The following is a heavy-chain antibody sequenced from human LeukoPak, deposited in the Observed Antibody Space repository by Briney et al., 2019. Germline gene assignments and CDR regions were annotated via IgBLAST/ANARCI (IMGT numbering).Heavy chain of an antibody. D-gene: IGHD6-19*01. CDR1: GFTFSSYA. CDR3: ARVYLPAMYSSGSYYGMDV. CDR2: ISYDGGNK. J-gene: IGHJ6*02. V-gene: IGHV3-30-3*01. Sequence: PGGSLRLSCVASGFTFSSYAMHWVRQAPGKGLEWVAVISYDGGNKYYADSVKGRFTISRDNSKNTLYLQMNSLRAEDTAVYYCARVYLPAMYSSGSYYGMDVWGQGTTVTVSS.